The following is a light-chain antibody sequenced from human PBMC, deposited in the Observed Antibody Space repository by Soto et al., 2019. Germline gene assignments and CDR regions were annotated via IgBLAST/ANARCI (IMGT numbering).Light chain of an antibody. J-gene: IGLJ3*02. V-gene: IGLV2-14*01. Sequence: QSALTQPASVSGSPGQSITISCTGTSSDVGAYNYVSWYQQHPDKAPKLIIYQVSNRPSGVSNRFSGSKSGNTASLTISGVQAEDEAHYYCTSFGSSGVFGGGTKLTVL. CDR1: SSDVGAYNY. CDR3: TSFGSSGV. CDR2: QVS.